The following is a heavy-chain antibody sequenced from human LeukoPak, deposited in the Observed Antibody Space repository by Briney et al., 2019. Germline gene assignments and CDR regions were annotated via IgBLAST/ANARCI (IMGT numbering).Heavy chain of an antibody. CDR1: GGSISSDNW. V-gene: IGHV4-4*02. CDR3: ARRDYYDSSGYFGDP. J-gene: IGHJ5*02. D-gene: IGHD3-22*01. CDR2: IHQSGST. Sequence: PSETLSLTCAVSGGSISSDNWRSWVRQPPGKGLEWIGEIHQSGSTNYNPSLKSRVTISRDKSKNQFSLKLSSVTAADTAVYYCARRDYYDSSGYFGDPWGQGTLVTVSS.